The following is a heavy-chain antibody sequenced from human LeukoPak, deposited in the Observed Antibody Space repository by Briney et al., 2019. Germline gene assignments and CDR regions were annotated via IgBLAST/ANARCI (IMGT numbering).Heavy chain of an antibody. CDR2: ISSFSTTI. CDR1: GFTFTSYE. V-gene: IGHV3-48*03. Sequence: GGSLRLSCAASGFTFTSYEMNWVRQAPGKGLEWVSYISSFSTTIYDADSVKGRFTISRDNAKNSLYLQMNGLRAEDAAVYYCARHDYADCGRGGFVEYWGQGTLVVVSS. CDR3: ARHDYADCGRGGFVEY. J-gene: IGHJ4*02. D-gene: IGHD4-17*01.